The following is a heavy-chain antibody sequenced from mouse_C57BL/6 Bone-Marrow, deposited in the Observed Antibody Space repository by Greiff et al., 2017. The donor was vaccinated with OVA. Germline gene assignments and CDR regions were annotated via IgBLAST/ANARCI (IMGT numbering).Heavy chain of an antibody. CDR2: IYPGSGRT. CDR3: ARGTTVGYFDY. Sequence: QVQLQQPGAELVKPGASVKMSCKASGYTFTSYWITWVKPRPGQGLEWIGDIYPGSGRTNYNEKFKSKATLTVDTSSSTAYMHISSLRSEDSAVYYGARGTTVGYFDYWGQGTTLTVSS. V-gene: IGHV1-55*01. D-gene: IGHD1-1*01. J-gene: IGHJ2*01. CDR1: GYTFTSYW.